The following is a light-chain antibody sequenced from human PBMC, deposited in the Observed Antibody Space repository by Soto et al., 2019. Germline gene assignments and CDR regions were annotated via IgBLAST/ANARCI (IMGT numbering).Light chain of an antibody. CDR2: GAS. J-gene: IGKJ1*01. V-gene: IGKV3-15*01. Sequence: EIVMTQSPATLSVSTGERATLSCRASQSVNSNLAWYQQNPGQAPRLLIYGASTRATVVPARFSVSGSGTEFTLTISSLQTEDFAFYFCQQYNNLPTFGQGTNVESK. CDR3: QQYNNLPT. CDR1: QSVNSN.